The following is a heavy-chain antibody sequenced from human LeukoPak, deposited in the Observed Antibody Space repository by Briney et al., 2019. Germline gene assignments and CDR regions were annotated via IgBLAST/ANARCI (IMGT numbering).Heavy chain of an antibody. D-gene: IGHD2-2*01. CDR1: GGSISGYY. CDR3: ARDHFEIVVVPAATDYFDY. CDR2: INHSGST. J-gene: IGHJ4*02. Sequence: SETLSLTCAVYGGSISGYYWSWIRQPPGKGLEWIGDINHSGSTNYNQSLKSRVTISVDTSKNQFSLKLSSVTAADTAVYYCARDHFEIVVVPAATDYFDYWGQGTLVTVSS. V-gene: IGHV4-34*01.